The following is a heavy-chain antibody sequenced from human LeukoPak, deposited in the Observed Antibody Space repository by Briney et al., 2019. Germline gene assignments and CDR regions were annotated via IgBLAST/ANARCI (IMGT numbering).Heavy chain of an antibody. CDR1: GFTLTSSW. Sequence: GGSLRLSCAASGFTLTSSWMSWVRQAPGKGLEWVAKIRPDGSEKYYVDSVKGRFTISRDTAKNSLYLQLNSLRAEDTAVYYCAKDPKAWGQGTLVTVSS. CDR2: IRPDGSEK. J-gene: IGHJ5*02. V-gene: IGHV3-7*05. CDR3: AKDPKA.